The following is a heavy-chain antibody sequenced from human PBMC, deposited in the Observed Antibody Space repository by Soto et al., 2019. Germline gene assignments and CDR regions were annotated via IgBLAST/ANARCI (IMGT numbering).Heavy chain of an antibody. J-gene: IGHJ4*02. Sequence: SESLSLACAVSGCSIRSGGYYWSWIRQHPGKGLEWIGYIYYSGSTYYNPSLKSRVTISVDTSKNQFSLKLSSVTAADTAVYYCARVSATVNIYYLDYWGQGTLVTVPS. CDR1: GCSIRSGGYY. CDR2: IYYSGST. CDR3: ARVSATVNIYYLDY. D-gene: IGHD4-17*01. V-gene: IGHV4-31*11.